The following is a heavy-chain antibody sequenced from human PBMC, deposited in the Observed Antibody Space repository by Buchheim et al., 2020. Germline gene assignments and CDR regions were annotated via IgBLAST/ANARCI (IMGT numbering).Heavy chain of an antibody. CDR1: GGSISSYY. Sequence: QVQLQESGPGLVKPSETLSLTCTVSGGSISSYYWSWIRQPPGKGLEWIGYIYYSGSTNYNPSLKSRVTISVDTSKNQFSLKLSSVTAADTAVYYCARGRYCSSTSCPGYYYYGMDVWGQGTT. CDR2: IYYSGST. CDR3: ARGRYCSSTSCPGYYYYGMDV. J-gene: IGHJ6*02. V-gene: IGHV4-59*12. D-gene: IGHD2-2*01.